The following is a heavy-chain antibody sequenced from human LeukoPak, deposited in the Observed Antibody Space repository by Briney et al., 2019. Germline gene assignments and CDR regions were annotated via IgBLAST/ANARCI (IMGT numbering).Heavy chain of an antibody. CDR2: INRSGST. CDR3: ARGIVGPTYFDY. J-gene: IGHJ4*02. D-gene: IGHD1-26*01. CDR1: SGSFSGYF. V-gene: IGHV4-34*01. Sequence: PSETLSLTCVVYSGSFSGYFWSWIRQPPGKGLEWIGEINRSGSTNYNPSLKSRVTISVDTSKNQLSLKLSSVTAADTAVYYCARGIVGPTYFDYWGQGTLVTVSS.